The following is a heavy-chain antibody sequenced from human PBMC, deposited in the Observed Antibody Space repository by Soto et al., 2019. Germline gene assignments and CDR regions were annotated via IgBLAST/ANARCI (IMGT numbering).Heavy chain of an antibody. CDR1: GGSFSGYY. D-gene: IGHD5-18*01. CDR3: ASRYRRGYSYGRGGNYFDY. Sequence: SETLSLTCAVYGGSFSGYYWSWIRQPPGKGLEWIGEINHSGSTNYNPSLKSRVTISVDTSKNQFSLKLSSVTAADTAVYYCASRYRRGYSYGRGGNYFDYWGQGTLVTVYS. J-gene: IGHJ4*02. CDR2: INHSGST. V-gene: IGHV4-34*01.